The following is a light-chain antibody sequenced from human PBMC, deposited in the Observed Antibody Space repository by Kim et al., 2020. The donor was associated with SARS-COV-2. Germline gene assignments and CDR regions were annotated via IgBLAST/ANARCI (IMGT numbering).Light chain of an antibody. V-gene: IGKV3-15*01. CDR1: KSVTSS. J-gene: IGKJ1*01. CDR3: QQYNDWPPRT. CDR2: GAS. Sequence: PGERATLSCRASKSVTSSLAWYQQKPGQAPRLLIYGASTRATGIPARFSGSGYGTEFTLTISSLQSEDFAVYYCQQYNDWPPRTFGQGTKVDIK.